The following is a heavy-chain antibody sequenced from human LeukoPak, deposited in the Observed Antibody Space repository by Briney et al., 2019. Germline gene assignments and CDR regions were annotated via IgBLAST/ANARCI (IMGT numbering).Heavy chain of an antibody. CDR1: GFTFSSYT. Sequence: GASVRLSCAGSGFTFSSYTLSWVRQAPGKGLEWISAIRGSGTSTYYAASVKGRFTISRDNSRNTLYLQMNSLRAEDTAVYYCAKDTCGADCYSHYDHWGQGTLVTVSS. J-gene: IGHJ4*02. CDR3: AKDTCGADCYSHYDH. V-gene: IGHV3-23*01. D-gene: IGHD2-21*02. CDR2: IRGSGTST.